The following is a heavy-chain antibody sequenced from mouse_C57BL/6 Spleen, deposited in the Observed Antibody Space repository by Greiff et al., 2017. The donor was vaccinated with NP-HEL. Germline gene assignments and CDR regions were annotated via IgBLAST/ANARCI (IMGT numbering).Heavy chain of an antibody. D-gene: IGHD3-2*02. V-gene: IGHV5-17*01. CDR3: ARRDSSGYHYYAMDY. CDR2: ISSGSSTI. J-gene: IGHJ4*01. Sequence: VKLVESGGGLVKPGGSLKLSCAASGFTFSDYGMHWVRQAPEKGLEWVAYISSGSSTIYYADTVKGRFTISRDNAKNTLFLQMTSLRSEDTAMYYCARRDSSGYHYYAMDYWGQGTSVTVSS. CDR1: GFTFSDYG.